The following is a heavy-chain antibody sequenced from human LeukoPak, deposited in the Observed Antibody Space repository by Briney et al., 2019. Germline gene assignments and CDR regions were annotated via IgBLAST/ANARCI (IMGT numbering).Heavy chain of an antibody. J-gene: IGHJ4*02. CDR1: GFTFSDSS. CDR3: GRGHWGLDN. D-gene: IGHD7-27*01. CDR2: ISNSGNTI. V-gene: IGHV3-11*04. Sequence: PGGSLRLSCAASGFTFSDSSMTWIPQAPGKGLEWVSYISNSGNTIYYADSVKGRFTISRDNAMSSLYLQMNSLRAEDTAVYYCGRGHWGLDNWGQGTLVTVSS.